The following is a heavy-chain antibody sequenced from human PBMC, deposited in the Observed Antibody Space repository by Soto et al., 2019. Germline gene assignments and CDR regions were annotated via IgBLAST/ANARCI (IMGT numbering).Heavy chain of an antibody. CDR2: ISYSGST. CDR3: ARDFSDGSGRHVYFHYGWDV. CDR1: GGSMSPYY. D-gene: IGHD3-10*01. Sequence: QVHLQESGPGLVKPSETLSLTCTVSGGSMSPYYWSWIRQSPGRGLEWIGYISYSGSTTYNPSLKSRVAISVDTSENQFSLKLSSVTAADTAVYYCARDFSDGSGRHVYFHYGWDVWGQGTTVTVPS. J-gene: IGHJ6*02. V-gene: IGHV4-59*01.